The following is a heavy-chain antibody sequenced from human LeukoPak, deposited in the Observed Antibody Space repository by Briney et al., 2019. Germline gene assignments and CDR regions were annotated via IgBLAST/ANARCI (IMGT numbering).Heavy chain of an antibody. Sequence: PGGSLRLSCAVSGFTFSNYGMHWVRQTPGKGPEWVAFIRHDGNSKLYADSVKGRFTISRDNSKNALYLQMDSLRHEDTAVYYCAKGYLGLCTGGSCFHFDNWGQGTLVTVSS. CDR3: AKGYLGLCTGGSCFHFDN. J-gene: IGHJ4*02. CDR2: IRHDGNSK. CDR1: GFTFSNYG. V-gene: IGHV3-30*02. D-gene: IGHD2-15*01.